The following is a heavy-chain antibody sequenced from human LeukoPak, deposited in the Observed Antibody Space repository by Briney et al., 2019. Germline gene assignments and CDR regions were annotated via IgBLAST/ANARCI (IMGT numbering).Heavy chain of an antibody. V-gene: IGHV4-34*01. CDR3: ARGGIQLWFARAFDI. D-gene: IGHD5-18*01. CDR2: INHSGST. J-gene: IGHJ3*02. Sequence: PSETLSLTCAVYGGSFSGYYWSWIRQPPGKGLEWIGEINHSGSTNYNPSLKSRVTISVDTSKNQFSLKLSSVTAANTAVYYCARGGIQLWFARAFDIWGQGTMVTVSS. CDR1: GGSFSGYY.